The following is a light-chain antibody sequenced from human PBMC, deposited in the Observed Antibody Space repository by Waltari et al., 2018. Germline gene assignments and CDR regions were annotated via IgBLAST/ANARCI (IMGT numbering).Light chain of an antibody. CDR2: GAS. J-gene: IGKJ1*01. Sequence: ESVLTQSPGTLSLSPGERGTLSCRASHRVNSDYLAWYQQKPGQAPRRLIYGASNRAAGIPDRFSGSGSGTEFTLTISRLEPEDSAVYYCQQYGSSPWTFGLGTKVEIK. CDR3: QQYGSSPWT. V-gene: IGKV3-20*01. CDR1: HRVNSDY.